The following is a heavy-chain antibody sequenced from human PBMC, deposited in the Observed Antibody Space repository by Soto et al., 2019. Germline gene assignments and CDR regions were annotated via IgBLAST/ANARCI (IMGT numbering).Heavy chain of an antibody. D-gene: IGHD3-10*01. CDR1: GGSFSGYY. Sequence: PSETLSLTCAVYGGSFSGYYWSWIRQPPGKGLEWIGEINHSGSTNYNPSLKSRVTISVDTSKNQFSLKPSPVTAADTAVYYCARFKIWLGRPAHVQYFDYWGQGTLVTVSS. V-gene: IGHV4-34*01. J-gene: IGHJ4*02. CDR2: INHSGST. CDR3: ARFKIWLGRPAHVQYFDY.